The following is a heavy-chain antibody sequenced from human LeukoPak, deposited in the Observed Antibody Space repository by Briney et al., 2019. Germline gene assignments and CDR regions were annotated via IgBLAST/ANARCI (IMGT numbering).Heavy chain of an antibody. CDR2: ISGGGDST. J-gene: IGHJ1*01. CDR1: IFIYTNYA. Sequence: GGSLRLSCTASIFIYTNYAMSWVRQAPGKGLEWVSAISGGGDSTYYADSVKGRFTISRDNSKNTLYLQMNSLRSGDTAVYYCATDRDCGRGYYYDSSGRPAEYFHHWGQGTLVTVSS. V-gene: IGHV3-23*01. D-gene: IGHD3-22*01. CDR3: ATDRDCGRGYYYDSSGRPAEYFHH.